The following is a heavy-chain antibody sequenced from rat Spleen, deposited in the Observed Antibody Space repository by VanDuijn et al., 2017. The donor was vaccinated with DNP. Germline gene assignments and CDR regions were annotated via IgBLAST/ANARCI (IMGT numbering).Heavy chain of an antibody. CDR2: INSAGSI. J-gene: IGHJ4*01. CDR3: ARSVRATSYYAMDA. V-gene: IGHV3-3*01. D-gene: IGHD1-3*01. Sequence: EVQLQESGPGLVKPSQSLSLTCSVTGYSITSCCRWTWIRKFPGHKLEWMGYINSAGSIEYNPSLKGRISITSDTSKNQFFLQVNSVTTEDTATYYCARSVRATSYYAMDAWGQGTSVTVS. CDR1: GYSITSCCR.